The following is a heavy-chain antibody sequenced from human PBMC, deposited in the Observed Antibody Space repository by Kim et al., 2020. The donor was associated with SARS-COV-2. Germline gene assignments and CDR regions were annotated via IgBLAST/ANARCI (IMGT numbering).Heavy chain of an antibody. CDR2: ISGTGTIT. CDR3: VRENYWAFDI. D-gene: IGHD2-15*01. Sequence: GGSLRLSCATSGFTLSLYSMNWVRQSPGKGLEWVSHISGTGTITKHADSVRGRFTISRDNAKNSLFLQMTGLRAADPAVYYCVRENYWAFDIWGQWTMVT. V-gene: IGHV3-48*04. J-gene: IGHJ3*02. CDR1: GFTLSLYS.